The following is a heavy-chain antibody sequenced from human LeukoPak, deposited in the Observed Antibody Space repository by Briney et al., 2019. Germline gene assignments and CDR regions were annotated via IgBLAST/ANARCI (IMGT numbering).Heavy chain of an antibody. J-gene: IGHJ5*02. CDR3: ARDLGPRFLWGNWFDP. CDR1: GGSIGFYY. CDR2: IYTSGST. Sequence: PSETLSLTCTVSGGSIGFYYWNWIRQPAGKGLEWIGRIYTSGSTNYNPSLKSRVTMSVDTSKNQFSLKLSSVTAADTAVYYCARDLGPRFLWGNWFDPWGQGTLVTVSS. D-gene: IGHD3-3*01. V-gene: IGHV4-4*07.